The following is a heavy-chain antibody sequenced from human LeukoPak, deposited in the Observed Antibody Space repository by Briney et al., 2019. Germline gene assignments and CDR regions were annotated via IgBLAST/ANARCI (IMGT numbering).Heavy chain of an antibody. J-gene: IGHJ4*02. CDR2: ISGSGGTT. Sequence: AGGSLRLSCTVSGFTVSSNSMSWVRQAPGKGLEWVSAISGSGGTTYYADSVKGRFTISRDNSNNTLYLQMNSLSAEDTAVYYCAKASRRHCGSSSCYTLDYWGQGTLVTVSS. V-gene: IGHV3-23*01. CDR3: AKASRRHCGSSSCYTLDY. D-gene: IGHD2-2*02. CDR1: GFTVSSNS.